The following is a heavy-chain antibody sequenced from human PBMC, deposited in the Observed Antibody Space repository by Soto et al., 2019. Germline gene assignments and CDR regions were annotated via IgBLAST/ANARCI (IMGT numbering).Heavy chain of an antibody. CDR3: ARGGYCSGGSCPRRVPTHRGLLHYYYMDV. Sequence: PSETLSLTCAVYGGSFSGYYWSWIRQPPGKGLEWIGEINHSGSTNYNPSLKSRVTISVDTSKNQFSLKLSSVTAADTAVYYCARGGYCSGGSCPRRVPTHRGLLHYYYMDVWGKGTTVTVSS. CDR1: GGSFSGYY. CDR2: INHSGST. V-gene: IGHV4-34*01. J-gene: IGHJ6*03. D-gene: IGHD2-15*01.